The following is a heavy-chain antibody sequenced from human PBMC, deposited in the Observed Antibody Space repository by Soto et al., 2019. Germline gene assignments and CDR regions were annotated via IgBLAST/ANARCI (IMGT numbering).Heavy chain of an antibody. D-gene: IGHD3-16*01. J-gene: IGHJ4*02. V-gene: IGHV4-34*01. Sequence: SETLSLTCAVYGGSFSGYYWSWIRQHPGKGLEWIGEINHSGSTNYNPSLKSRVTISVDTSKNQFSLKLSSVTAADTAVYYCARVRRYYDYIWGSRASYYFDYWGQGTLVTVSS. CDR3: ARVRRYYDYIWGSRASYYFDY. CDR2: INHSGST. CDR1: GGSFSGYY.